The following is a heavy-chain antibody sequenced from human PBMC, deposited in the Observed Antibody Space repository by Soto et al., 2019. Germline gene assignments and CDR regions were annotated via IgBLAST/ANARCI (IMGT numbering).Heavy chain of an antibody. J-gene: IGHJ5*02. V-gene: IGHV3-48*01. CDR1: GFTFSSYS. D-gene: IGHD3-3*01. Sequence: EVQLVESGGGLVQPGGSLRLSCAASGFTFSSYSMNWVRQAPGKGLEWVSYISSSSSTIYYADSVKGRFTISRDNAKNSLYLQMNSLRGEDTAVYYCARDNNYDFWSGYSDWFDPWGQGTLVTVSS. CDR3: ARDNNYDFWSGYSDWFDP. CDR2: ISSSSSTI.